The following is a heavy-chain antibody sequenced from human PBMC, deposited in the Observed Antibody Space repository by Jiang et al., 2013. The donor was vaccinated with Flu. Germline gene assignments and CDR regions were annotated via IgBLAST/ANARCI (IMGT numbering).Heavy chain of an antibody. D-gene: IGHD3-3*01. V-gene: IGHV1-46*01. J-gene: IGHJ6*02. CDR2: INPSGGST. Sequence: KASGYTFTSYYMHWVRQAPGQGLEWMGIINPSGGSTSYAQKFQGRVTMTRDTSTSTVYMELSSLRSEDTAVYYCARDIPSITIFGVDEYYYYYYGMDVWGQGTTVTVSS. CDR1: GYTFTSYY. CDR3: ARDIPSITIFGVDEYYYYYYGMDV.